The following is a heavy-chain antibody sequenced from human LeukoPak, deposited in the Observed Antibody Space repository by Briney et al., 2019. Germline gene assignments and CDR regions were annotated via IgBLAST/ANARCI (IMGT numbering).Heavy chain of an antibody. V-gene: IGHV3-23*01. CDR2: INHNSGRT. CDR3: AKDGGSYYDILTGYYKASYYFDY. J-gene: IGHJ4*02. Sequence: GGSLRLSCAASGFTFSIYAMSWVRQAPGKGLEWVSGINHNSGRTYYADSVKGRFTISRGNSKNTLYLQMNSLRAEDTAVYYCAKDGGSYYDILTGYYKASYYFDYWGQGTLVTVSS. CDR1: GFTFSIYA. D-gene: IGHD3-9*01.